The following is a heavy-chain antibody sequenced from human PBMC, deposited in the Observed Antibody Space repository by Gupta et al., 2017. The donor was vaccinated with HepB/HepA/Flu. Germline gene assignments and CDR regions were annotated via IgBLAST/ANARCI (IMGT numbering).Heavy chain of an antibody. D-gene: IGHD2-15*01. J-gene: IGHJ4*02. V-gene: IGHV4-39*01. CDR1: GVSISSSSYY. CDR3: ARHAPHSYSHEAFDY. CDR2: IYYSGST. Sequence: QLQLQESGPGLGKPSETLSLTSTVSGVSISSSSYYWGWIRQPPGKGLEWIGSIYYSGSTYYNPSLKSRVTISVDTSKNQFSLKQSSVTAADTAVYYCARHAPHSYSHEAFDYWGQGTLVTVSS.